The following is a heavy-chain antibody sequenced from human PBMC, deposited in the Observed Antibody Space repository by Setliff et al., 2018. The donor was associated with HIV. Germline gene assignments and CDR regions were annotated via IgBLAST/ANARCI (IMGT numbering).Heavy chain of an antibody. CDR1: GGSIYGSDYY. Sequence: PSETLSLTCTVSGGSIYGSDYYWGWIRQPPGKGLESIGSIYYSGSTYYKPSLKSRVTISVDTSKKQFSLRLTSVTAADSAVYYCARESYGSGTYDYWGRGTLVTVSS. CDR2: IYYSGST. D-gene: IGHD3-10*01. J-gene: IGHJ4*02. V-gene: IGHV4-39*02. CDR3: ARESYGSGTYDY.